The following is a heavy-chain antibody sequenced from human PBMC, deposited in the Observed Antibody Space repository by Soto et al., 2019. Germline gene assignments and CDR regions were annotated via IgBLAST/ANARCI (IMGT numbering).Heavy chain of an antibody. D-gene: IGHD5-18*01. V-gene: IGHV3-11*06. CDR3: ARDQSGYSYNDAFDI. J-gene: IGHJ3*02. Sequence: GGSLRLSCAASGFTFSDYYMSWIRQAPGKGLEWVSYISSSSSYTNYADSVKGRFTISRDNAKNSLYLQMNSLRAEDTAVYYCARDQSGYSYNDAFDIWGQGTMVTVSS. CDR1: GFTFSDYY. CDR2: ISSSSSYT.